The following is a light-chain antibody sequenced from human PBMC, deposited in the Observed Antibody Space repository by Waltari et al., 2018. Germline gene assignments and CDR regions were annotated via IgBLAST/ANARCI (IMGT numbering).Light chain of an antibody. Sequence: DIEMTQSPESLAVSLGERITINCKSGRSVLSLSNNRNYLAWYQHKQGQPPKLLLYWASTRTSGVPERFIGSGSGTDFTLTITSLQAEDVAVYYCQQHYSNPVFGQGTRLELK. CDR1: RSVLSLSNNRNY. J-gene: IGKJ5*01. CDR2: WAS. V-gene: IGKV4-1*01. CDR3: QQHYSNPV.